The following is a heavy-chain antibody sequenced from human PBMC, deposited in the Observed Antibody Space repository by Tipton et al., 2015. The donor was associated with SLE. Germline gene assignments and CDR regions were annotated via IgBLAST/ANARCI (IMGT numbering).Heavy chain of an antibody. Sequence: TLSLTCTVSGGSISNCNYFWGWIRQPPGKGPEWVATIYYTGSTYYNPSLRSRVTISIDTSNNQFSLELNCVTAADTAVYYCVGQTIFGSLRGLGYWGLGTLVTVSS. CDR3: VGQTIFGSLRGLGY. CDR1: GGSISNCNYF. D-gene: IGHD3-3*01. J-gene: IGHJ4*02. V-gene: IGHV4-39*07. CDR2: IYYTGST.